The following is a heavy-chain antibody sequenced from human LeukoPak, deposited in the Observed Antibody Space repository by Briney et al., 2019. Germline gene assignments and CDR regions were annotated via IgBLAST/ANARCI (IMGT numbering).Heavy chain of an antibody. Sequence: PSETLSLTCVVSGDSISSYYWSWIRQPPGKGLEWIGYIYYTGSTNYNPSLKSRVTISVDTSKNQFSLKLSSVTAADTAVYFCARGSQRITVFGVVTDYWGQGTLITVSS. CDR2: IYYTGST. CDR3: ARGSQRITVFGVVTDY. J-gene: IGHJ4*02. V-gene: IGHV4-59*01. D-gene: IGHD3-3*01. CDR1: GDSISSYY.